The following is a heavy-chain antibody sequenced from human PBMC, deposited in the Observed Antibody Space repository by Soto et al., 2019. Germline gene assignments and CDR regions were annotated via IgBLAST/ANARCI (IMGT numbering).Heavy chain of an antibody. CDR1: GGSISSYY. CDR2: IYTSGST. J-gene: IGHJ6*02. Sequence: SETLSLTCTVSGGSISSYYRSWIRQPAGKGLEWIGRIYTSGSTNYNPSLKSRVTMSVDTSKNQFSLKLSSVTAADTAVYYCARGRGYGGKYYYGMDVWGQGTTVTVSS. D-gene: IGHD3-22*01. CDR3: ARGRGYGGKYYYGMDV. V-gene: IGHV4-4*07.